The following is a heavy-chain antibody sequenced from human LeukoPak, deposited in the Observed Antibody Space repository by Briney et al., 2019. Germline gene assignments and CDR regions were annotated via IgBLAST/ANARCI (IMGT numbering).Heavy chain of an antibody. CDR3: ARGSKEFDY. CDR1: GGSISSYY. Sequence: SETLSLTCTVSGGSISSYYWSWIRQPPGKGLEWIGYIYNSGNTNYNPSLKSRVTISVDTSKNQFSLKLSSVTAADTAVYYCARGSKEFDYWGQGTLVTVSS. D-gene: IGHD2-2*01. CDR2: IYNSGNT. V-gene: IGHV4-59*01. J-gene: IGHJ4*02.